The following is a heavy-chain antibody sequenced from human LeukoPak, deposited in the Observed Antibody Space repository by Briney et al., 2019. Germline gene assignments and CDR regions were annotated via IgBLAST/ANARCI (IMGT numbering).Heavy chain of an antibody. D-gene: IGHD3-10*01. V-gene: IGHV4-4*07. Sequence: PSETLSLTCTVSGGSISNYYGSWIRQPGGKPLEWLGRIYSRGSTNYNPALESRVTVSVDTSKNQFSLKLSSVTAADTAVYYCAREHMVRGVIDRWGQGALVTVSS. CDR2: IYSRGST. CDR3: AREHMVRGVIDR. CDR1: GGSISNYY. J-gene: IGHJ4*02.